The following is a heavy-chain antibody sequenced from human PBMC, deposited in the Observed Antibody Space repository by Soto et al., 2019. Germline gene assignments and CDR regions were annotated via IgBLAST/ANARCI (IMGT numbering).Heavy chain of an antibody. CDR1: GFIFDNYA. CDR2: ISGSGHAT. V-gene: IGHV3-23*01. D-gene: IGHD3-22*01. CDR3: AKGRYFDSSGGCANN. J-gene: IGHJ4*02. Sequence: EVKLLESGGGLVPPGASARLSCLTSGFIFDNYAMSWVRQSPGRRLEWVAAISGSGHATYYTQSVQGRFIISRHKSKKTVFLQMNNLRAEDTAVYYCAKGRYFDSSGGCANNWGLGTLVTVSS.